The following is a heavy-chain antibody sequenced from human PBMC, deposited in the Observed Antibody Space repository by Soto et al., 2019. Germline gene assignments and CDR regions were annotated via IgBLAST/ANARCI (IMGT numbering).Heavy chain of an antibody. D-gene: IGHD6-6*01. CDR2: IKQDGSEK. Sequence: GGSLRLSCAASGFTFSSYWMSWVRQAPGKGLEWVANIKQDGSEKYYVDSVKGRFTISRDNAKNSLYLQMNSLRAEDKAVSYCSRGDPYSSSVAYYYYMDFWGKGTTVTVSS. J-gene: IGHJ6*03. CDR1: GFTFSSYW. CDR3: SRGDPYSSSVAYYYYMDF. V-gene: IGHV3-7*04.